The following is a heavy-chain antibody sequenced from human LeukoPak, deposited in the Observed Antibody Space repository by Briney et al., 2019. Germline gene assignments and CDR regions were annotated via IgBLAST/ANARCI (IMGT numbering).Heavy chain of an antibody. CDR2: IYYSGST. CDR3: ARQASDYFYNYMDV. CDR1: GGSISSSSYY. J-gene: IGHJ6*03. Sequence: PSETLSLTCTVAGGSISSSSYYWGWIRQPPGKGLEWIGSIYYSGSTYYNPSLKSRVTISVDTSKNQFSLMLRSVTAADTAVYFCARQASDYFYNYMDVWGKGTTVTVSS. V-gene: IGHV4-39*01.